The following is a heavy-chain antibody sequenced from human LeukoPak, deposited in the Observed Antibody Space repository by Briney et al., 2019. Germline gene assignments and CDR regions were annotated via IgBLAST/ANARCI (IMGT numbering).Heavy chain of an antibody. V-gene: IGHV1-46*01. CDR1: GYTFTSYY. D-gene: IGHD3-3*01. CDR2: INPSGGST. J-gene: IGHJ5*02. CDR3: ARTYYDFWSGYREYNWFDP. Sequence: ASVKVSCRASGYTFTSYYMHWVRQAPGQGLEWMGIINPSGGSTSYAQKFQGRVTMTRDMSTSTVYMELSSLRSEDTAVYYCARTYYDFWSGYREYNWFDPWGQGTLVTVSS.